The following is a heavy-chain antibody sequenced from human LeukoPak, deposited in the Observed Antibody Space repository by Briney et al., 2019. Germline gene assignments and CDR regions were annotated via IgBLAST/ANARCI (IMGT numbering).Heavy chain of an antibody. V-gene: IGHV3-64*01. D-gene: IGHD2-21*02. CDR2: ISSIGGST. J-gene: IGHJ4*02. CDR1: GFTFSSYA. CDR3: ARSPNGDWPFDY. Sequence: GGSLRLSCAASGFTFSSYAMHWVRQAPGKGLEYVSAISSIGGSTYYANSVKGRFTISRDNSKNTLYLQMGSLRAEDMAVYYCARSPNGDWPFDYWGQGTLVTVSS.